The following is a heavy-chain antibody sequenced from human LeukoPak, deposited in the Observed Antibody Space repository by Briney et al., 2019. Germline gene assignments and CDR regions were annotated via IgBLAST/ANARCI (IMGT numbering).Heavy chain of an antibody. CDR1: GGTFSSYA. Sequence: SVKVSCKASGGTFSSYAISWVRQAPGQGLEWMGGIIPIFGTANYAQKFQGRVTITADKSTSTAYMELSSLRSEDTAVYYCALPVYYYDSSGYQEYFQHWGQGTLVTVSS. CDR2: IIPIFGTA. D-gene: IGHD3-22*01. J-gene: IGHJ1*01. CDR3: ALPVYYYDSSGYQEYFQH. V-gene: IGHV1-69*06.